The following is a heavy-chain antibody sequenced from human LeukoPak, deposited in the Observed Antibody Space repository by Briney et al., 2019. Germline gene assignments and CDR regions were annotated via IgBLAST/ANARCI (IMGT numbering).Heavy chain of an antibody. V-gene: IGHV4-39*01. J-gene: IGHJ5*02. CDR2: IYYSGSA. CDR3: ARYLPTYYDILTGYDWFDP. D-gene: IGHD3-9*01. Sequence: PSETLSLTCTVSGGSISSSSYYWGWIRQPPGKGLEWIGSIYYSGSAYYNPSLKSRVTISVDTSKNQFSLKLSSVTAADTAVYYCARYLPTYYDILTGYDWFDPWGQGTLVTVSS. CDR1: GGSISSSSYY.